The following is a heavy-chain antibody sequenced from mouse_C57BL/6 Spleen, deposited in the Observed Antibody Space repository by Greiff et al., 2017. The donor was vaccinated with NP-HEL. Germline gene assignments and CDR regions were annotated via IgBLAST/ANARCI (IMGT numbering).Heavy chain of an antibody. CDR1: GFSLTSYG. CDR2: IWSGGST. Sequence: VKLQESGPGLVQPSQSLSITCTVSGFSLTSYGVHWVRQSPGKGLEWLGVIWSGGSTDYNAAFISRLSISKDNSKSQVFFKMNSLQADDTAIYYCARGLLLYYFDYWGQGTTLTVSS. V-gene: IGHV2-2*01. CDR3: ARGLLLYYFDY. D-gene: IGHD2-10*01. J-gene: IGHJ2*01.